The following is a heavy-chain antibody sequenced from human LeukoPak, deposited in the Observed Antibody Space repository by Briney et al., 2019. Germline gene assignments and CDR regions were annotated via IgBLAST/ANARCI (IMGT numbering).Heavy chain of an antibody. Sequence: SETLSLTCTVSGGSISSSSYYWGWLRQPPGTGLEWVGSIYYSGSTYYNPSLKSRVTISVDTAKNQFSLKLSSVTAADTAVYYCAREVFGYSYGHYFDYWGQGTLVTVSS. CDR2: IYYSGST. CDR3: AREVFGYSYGHYFDY. CDR1: GGSISSSSYY. V-gene: IGHV4-39*07. J-gene: IGHJ4*02. D-gene: IGHD5-18*01.